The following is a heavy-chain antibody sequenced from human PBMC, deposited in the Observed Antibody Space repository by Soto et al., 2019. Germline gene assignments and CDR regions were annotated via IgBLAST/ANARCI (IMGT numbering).Heavy chain of an antibody. CDR3: ARAMTTVSTLDY. Sequence: ASVKVSCKASGGTFSSYAISWVRQAPGQGLEWMGGIIPIFGTANYAQKFQGRVTITADESTSTAYMELSSLRSEDTAVYYCARAMTTVSTLDYWGQGTLVTVSS. V-gene: IGHV1-69*13. CDR2: IIPIFGTA. D-gene: IGHD4-17*01. J-gene: IGHJ4*02. CDR1: GGTFSSYA.